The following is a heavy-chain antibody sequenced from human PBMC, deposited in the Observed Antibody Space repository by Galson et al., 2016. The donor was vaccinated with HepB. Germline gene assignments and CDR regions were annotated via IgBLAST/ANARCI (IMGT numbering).Heavy chain of an antibody. Sequence: LRLSCAASGFTFSNYYMDWVRQAPGKGLEWVGRIRDKTYRYATEYAASVRDRFTISRDDSQNSLFMEMHRLTNEDTAVYYCVRRRPITATPEAFDIWGQGTVVTVSS. CDR2: IRDKTYRYAT. CDR3: VRRRPITATPEAFDI. V-gene: IGHV3-72*01. D-gene: IGHD1-14*01. CDR1: GFTFSNYY. J-gene: IGHJ3*02.